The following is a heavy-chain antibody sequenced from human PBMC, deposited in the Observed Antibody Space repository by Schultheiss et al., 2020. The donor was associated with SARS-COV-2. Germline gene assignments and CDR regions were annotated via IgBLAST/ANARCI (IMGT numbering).Heavy chain of an antibody. CDR2: IYYSGST. J-gene: IGHJ5*02. D-gene: IGHD4-17*01. V-gene: IGHV4-59*01. CDR1: GGSISSYY. Sequence: SETLSLTCAVSGGSISSYYWSWIRQPPGKGLEWIGYIYYSGSTNYNPSLKSRVTISVDTSKNQFSLKLSSVTAADTAVYYCARGLTTGWFDPWGQGIPVTVSS. CDR3: ARGLTTGWFDP.